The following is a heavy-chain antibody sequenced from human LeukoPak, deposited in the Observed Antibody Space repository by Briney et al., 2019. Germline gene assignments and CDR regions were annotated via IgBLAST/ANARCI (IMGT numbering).Heavy chain of an antibody. D-gene: IGHD3-3*01. V-gene: IGHV4-30-4*07. CDR1: GGSISSGGYS. CDR2: IYYSGST. Sequence: SETLSLACAVSGGSISSGGYSWSWIRQPPGKGLEWIGYIYYSGSTYYNPSLKSRVTISVDTSKNQFSLKLSSVTAADTAVYYCARGRTYYDFWSGYYKYNWFDPWGQGTLVTVSS. CDR3: ARGRTYYDFWSGYYKYNWFDP. J-gene: IGHJ5*02.